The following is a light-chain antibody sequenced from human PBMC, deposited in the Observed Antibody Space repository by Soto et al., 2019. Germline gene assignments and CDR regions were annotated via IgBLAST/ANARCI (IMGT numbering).Light chain of an antibody. CDR1: QSLLNSGGKTY. CDR2: EVS. V-gene: IGKV2D-29*01. J-gene: IGKJ1*01. Sequence: DIVMTQTPLSLSVTPGQPASISCKSSQSLLNSGGKTYFYWYVQKPGQPPQLLIYEVSNRFSGVSHRVSGSGSGTDFTLNISRVEAEDVGFYYCLQTTQFPWTFGQGTKVDIK. CDR3: LQTTQFPWT.